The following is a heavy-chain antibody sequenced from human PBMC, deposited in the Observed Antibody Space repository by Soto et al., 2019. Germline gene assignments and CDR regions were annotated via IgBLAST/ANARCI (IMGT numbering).Heavy chain of an antibody. J-gene: IGHJ6*02. CDR2: ISSSGTTI. D-gene: IGHD2-2*01. CDR1: GFTFSDYY. Sequence: QVQLVESGGGLVKPGGSLRLSCAASGFTFSDYYMSWIRQAPGKGLECVSYISSSGTTIYYAGSVKGRFTISRDNXKXSXSLQRSSLRAEDTAVYYGARDGYCISTCCYGHGMDVWGQGTTVTVSS. V-gene: IGHV3-11*01. CDR3: ARDGYCISTCCYGHGMDV.